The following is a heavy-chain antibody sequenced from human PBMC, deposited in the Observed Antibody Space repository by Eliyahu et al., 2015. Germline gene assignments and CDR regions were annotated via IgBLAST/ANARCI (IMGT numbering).Heavy chain of an antibody. J-gene: IGHJ6*02. CDR3: ARDHYSSSAGYYYYGMDV. CDR1: GGTFSSYA. D-gene: IGHD6-6*01. CDR2: IIPILGIA. Sequence: QVQLVQSGAEVKKPGSSVKVSCKASGGTFSSYAXSWVRQAPGQGLEWMGRIIPILGIANYAQKFQGRVTITADKSTSTAYMELSSLRSEDTAVYYCARDHYSSSAGYYYYGMDVWGQGTTVTVSS. V-gene: IGHV1-69*04.